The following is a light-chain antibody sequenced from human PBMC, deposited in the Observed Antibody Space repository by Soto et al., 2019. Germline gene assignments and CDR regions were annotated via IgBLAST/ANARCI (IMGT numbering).Light chain of an antibody. Sequence: SVLTQPPSVSGAPGQRVIISCSGSSSNIGAPFDVHWYQQVPGSAPKIVIYANDNRPSGVPGRFSGSKSGTSASLAITGLQAEDEADYFCQSYDNSLSGWVFGGGTKLTVL. CDR3: QSYDNSLSGWV. J-gene: IGLJ3*02. CDR2: AND. V-gene: IGLV1-40*01. CDR1: SSNIGAPFD.